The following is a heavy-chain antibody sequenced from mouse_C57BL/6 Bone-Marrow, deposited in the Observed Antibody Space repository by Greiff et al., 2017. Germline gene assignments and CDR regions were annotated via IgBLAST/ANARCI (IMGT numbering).Heavy chain of an antibody. CDR1: GYTFTSYW. J-gene: IGHJ4*01. V-gene: IGHV1-52*01. CDR3: ARPGYYGSEAMDY. D-gene: IGHD1-1*01. CDR2: IDPSDSET. Sequence: QVQLQQPGAELVRPGSSVKLSCKASGYTFTSYWMHWVKQRPIQGLEWIGNIDPSDSETHYNQKFKDKATLTVDKSSSTAYIQRSSLTSEDSAVYYCARPGYYGSEAMDYGGQGTSVTVSS.